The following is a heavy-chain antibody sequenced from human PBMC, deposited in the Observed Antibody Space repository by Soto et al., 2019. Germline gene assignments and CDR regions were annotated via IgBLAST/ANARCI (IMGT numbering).Heavy chain of an antibody. V-gene: IGHV4-4*07. D-gene: IGHD6-13*01. CDR3: ARSSRKESWFDP. CDR1: GVSVSNFY. Sequence: ETLSLSCAVSGVSVSNFYWNWIRQSAGKGLEWIGRIYSSGSTNYNPSLRSRVTMSVDTSKNQFSLKLNSVTAADTAVYYCARSSRKESWFDPWGQGTLVTVSS. J-gene: IGHJ5*02. CDR2: IYSSGST.